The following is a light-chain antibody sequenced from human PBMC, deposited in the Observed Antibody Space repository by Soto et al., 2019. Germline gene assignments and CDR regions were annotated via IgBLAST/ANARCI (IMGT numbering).Light chain of an antibody. Sequence: DIQMTQSPSSVSASVGDRVTISCQASQGISRSLAWYQQKPGKAPKLLIYAASSLQSGVPSRFSGSGFGTDFTLTISSLQPEDSAIYYCQQADTFPFTVGQGTRLEI. V-gene: IGKV1D-12*01. J-gene: IGKJ5*01. CDR3: QQADTFPFT. CDR2: AAS. CDR1: QGISRS.